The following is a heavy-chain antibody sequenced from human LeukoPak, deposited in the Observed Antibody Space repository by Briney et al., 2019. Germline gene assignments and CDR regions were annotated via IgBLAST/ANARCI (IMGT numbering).Heavy chain of an antibody. CDR1: GFTVSSNS. J-gene: IGHJ4*02. V-gene: IGHV3-53*01. Sequence: AGGSLRLSCTVSGFTVSSNSMSWVRQAPGKGLEWVSFTYSDNTHYSDSVKGRFTISRDNSKNTLYLQMNSLRAEDTAVYYCAKYHRPGEEPPGYFDYWGQGTLVTVSS. CDR3: AKYHRPGEEPPGYFDY. D-gene: IGHD3-10*01. CDR2: TYSDNT.